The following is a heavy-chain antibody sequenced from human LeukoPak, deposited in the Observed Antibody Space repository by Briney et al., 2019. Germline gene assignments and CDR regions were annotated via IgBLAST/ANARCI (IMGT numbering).Heavy chain of an antibody. CDR2: ISWSTGST. V-gene: IGHV3-23*01. J-gene: IGHJ4*02. D-gene: IGHD1-26*01. Sequence: RGALRLSCAASGFTFSNYAMNWVRQARGKGREWVALISWSTGSTYYADSVKGRLSISRDNSKNTVYLQMNSLRVEDTAVYYCAKGPVSAIVGATTLDYWGQGTLVIVSS. CDR1: GFTFSNYA. CDR3: AKGPVSAIVGATTLDY.